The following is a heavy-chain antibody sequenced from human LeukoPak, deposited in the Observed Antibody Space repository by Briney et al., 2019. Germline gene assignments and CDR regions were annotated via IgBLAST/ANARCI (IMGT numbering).Heavy chain of an antibody. CDR1: GGSISSSSYY. D-gene: IGHD6-19*01. CDR3: ARDSANPRPTPSYSSGWYDR. CDR2: IYYSGST. J-gene: IGHJ5*02. Sequence: SETLSLTCTVSGGSISSSSYYWGWIRQPPGKGLEWIGSIYYSGSTYYNPSLKSRVTISVDTSKNQFSLKLSSVTAADTAVYYCARDSANPRPTPSYSSGWYDRWGQGTLVTVSS. V-gene: IGHV4-39*07.